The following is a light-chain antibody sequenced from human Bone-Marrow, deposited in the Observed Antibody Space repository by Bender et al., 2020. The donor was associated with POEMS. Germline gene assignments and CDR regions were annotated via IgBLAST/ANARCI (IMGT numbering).Light chain of an antibody. J-gene: IGLJ3*02. CDR2: INN. CDR3: AAWEDSLNGWV. CDR1: SSNIGTNP. V-gene: IGLV1-44*01. Sequence: QSVLTQPPSSSGTPGQRVTISCSGSSSNIGTNPVNWYQQLPGTAPKLLIYINNQRPSGVPDRFSGSKSGTSASLAIRGLQSEDEADYYCAAWEDSLNGWVFGGRTKLTVL.